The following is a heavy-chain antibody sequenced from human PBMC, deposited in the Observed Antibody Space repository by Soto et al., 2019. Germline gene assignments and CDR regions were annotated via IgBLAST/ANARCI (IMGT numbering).Heavy chain of an antibody. CDR1: GGSISSSSYY. Sequence: PSETLSLTCTVSGGSISSSSYYWGWIRQPPGKGLEWIGSIYYSGSAYYNPSLKSRVTISVDTSKNQFSLKLSSVTAADTAVYYCARQDGGATLDYWGQGTLVTVSS. V-gene: IGHV4-39*01. J-gene: IGHJ4*02. D-gene: IGHD1-26*01. CDR2: IYYSGSA. CDR3: ARQDGGATLDY.